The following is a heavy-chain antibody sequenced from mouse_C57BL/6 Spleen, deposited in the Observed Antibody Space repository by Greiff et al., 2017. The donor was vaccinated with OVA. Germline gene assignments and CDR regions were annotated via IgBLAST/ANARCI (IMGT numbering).Heavy chain of an antibody. Sequence: EVQLVESGAELVKPGASVKLSCTASGFNIKDYYMHWVKQRTEQGLEWIGRIDPEDGETKYAPKFQGKATITADPSSNTAYLQLSSLKYDDTAVYYCALDYFDVWGTGTTVTVSS. CDR3: ALDYFDV. V-gene: IGHV14-2*01. J-gene: IGHJ1*03. CDR2: IDPEDGET. CDR1: GFNIKDYY.